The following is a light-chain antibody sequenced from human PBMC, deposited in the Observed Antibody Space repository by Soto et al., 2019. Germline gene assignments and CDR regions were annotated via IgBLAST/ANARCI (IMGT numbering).Light chain of an antibody. CDR2: DAC. Sequence: EIQMTQSPSTLSASVGDRVTLPCRASQSLSSWLAWYQQKPWQAPKLLIYDACRLESGVPSRVRGSGSGTEITITISRLQRDDCATYYCQQYNSDSFTFGPGTKVDIK. J-gene: IGKJ3*01. CDR3: QQYNSDSFT. CDR1: QSLSSW. V-gene: IGKV1-5*01.